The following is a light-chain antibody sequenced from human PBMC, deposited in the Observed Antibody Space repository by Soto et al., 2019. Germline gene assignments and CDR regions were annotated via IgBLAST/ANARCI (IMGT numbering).Light chain of an antibody. CDR2: DAS. J-gene: IGKJ4*02. CDR3: QQYYSYPTLT. V-gene: IGKV1-5*01. Sequence: DIQMTQSPSTLSASVGDRVTITCRASQSISSWLAWYQQKPGKAPKLLIYDASNLESGVPSRFSGSGSGTDFTLTISCLQSEDCATYYCQQYYSYPTLTFGGGTKVDI. CDR1: QSISSW.